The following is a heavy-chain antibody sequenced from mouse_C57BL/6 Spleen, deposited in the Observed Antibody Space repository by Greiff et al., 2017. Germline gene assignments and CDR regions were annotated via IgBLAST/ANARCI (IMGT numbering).Heavy chain of an antibody. CDR3: TRGDSSGSFDY. CDR1: GYTFTSYW. V-gene: IGHV1-5*01. Sequence: VQLQQSGTVLARPGASVKMSCKTSGYTFTSYWMHWVKQRPGQGLEWIGAIYPGNSDTSYNQKFKGKAKLTAGTSASTAYMELSSLTNEDSAVYYCTRGDSSGSFDYWGQGTTLTVSS. CDR2: IYPGNSDT. J-gene: IGHJ2*01. D-gene: IGHD3-2*02.